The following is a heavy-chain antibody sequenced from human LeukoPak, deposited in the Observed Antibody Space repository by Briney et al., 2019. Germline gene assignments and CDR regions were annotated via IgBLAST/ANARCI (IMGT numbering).Heavy chain of an antibody. D-gene: IGHD6-19*01. Sequence: PSETLSLTCTVSGGSISSYYWSWIRQPPGKGLEWIGYIYYSGSTNYDPSLKSRVTISVDTSKNQFSLKLSSVTAADTAVYYCARGTYSSGWYFPNDYWGQGTLVTVSS. CDR1: GGSISSYY. CDR3: ARGTYSSGWYFPNDY. V-gene: IGHV4-59*01. J-gene: IGHJ4*02. CDR2: IYYSGST.